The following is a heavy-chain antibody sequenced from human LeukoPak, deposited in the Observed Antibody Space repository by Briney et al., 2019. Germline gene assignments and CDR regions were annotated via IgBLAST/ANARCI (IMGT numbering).Heavy chain of an antibody. J-gene: IGHJ3*02. Sequence: GGSLRLSCVASGFTFSRVGMHWVRQAPGEGLEWVAVIWYEGNSKYYADSVKGRFTVSRDNSKNTLYLHLNTLRAEDTAVYFCARMSSAGPNDAFDIWGQGTAVTVSS. D-gene: IGHD6-13*01. CDR2: IWYEGNSK. V-gene: IGHV3-33*01. CDR3: ARMSSAGPNDAFDI. CDR1: GFTFSRVG.